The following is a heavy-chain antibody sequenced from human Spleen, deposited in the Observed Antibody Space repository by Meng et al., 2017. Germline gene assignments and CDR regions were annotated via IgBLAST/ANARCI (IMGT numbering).Heavy chain of an antibody. CDR2: IYYSGST. CDR3: ARTITMIGGIDY. D-gene: IGHD3-22*01. Sequence: GSLRLSCTVSGGSISSSSYYWGWIRQPPGKGLEWIGSIYYSGSTYYNPSLKSRVTISVDTSKNQFSLKLSSVTAADTAVYYCARTITMIGGIDYWGQGTLVTVSS. CDR1: GGSISSSSYY. J-gene: IGHJ4*02. V-gene: IGHV4-39*07.